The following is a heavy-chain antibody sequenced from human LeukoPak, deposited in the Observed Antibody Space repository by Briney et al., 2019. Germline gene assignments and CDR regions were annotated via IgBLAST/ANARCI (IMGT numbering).Heavy chain of an antibody. D-gene: IGHD2-2*01. V-gene: IGHV4-59*01. Sequence: SETLTLTCTVSGGSISSYYWSWIRQPPGKGLEWIGYIYYSGSTNYNPSLKSRVTISVDTSKNQFSLKLSSVTAADTAVYYCARVVPAAMDASGWYDYWGQGTLVTVSS. CDR2: IYYSGST. CDR1: GGSISSYY. J-gene: IGHJ4*02. CDR3: ARVVPAAMDASGWYDY.